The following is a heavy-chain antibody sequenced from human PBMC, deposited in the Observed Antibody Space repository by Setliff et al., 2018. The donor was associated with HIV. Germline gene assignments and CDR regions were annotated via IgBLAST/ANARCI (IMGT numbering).Heavy chain of an antibody. J-gene: IGHJ3*02. CDR2: IRYDGSNK. CDR1: GFTFSAYG. D-gene: IGHD6-13*01. Sequence: GGSLRLSCAASGFTFSAYGMHWVRQAPGKGLEWVAFIRYDGSNKYYADSAKGRFTISRDNSKNTLYLQMNSLSAEDTAVYYCGKVKGIEAAGSSAFDIRGQGTMVTVSS. CDR3: GKVKGIEAAGSSAFDI. V-gene: IGHV3-30*02.